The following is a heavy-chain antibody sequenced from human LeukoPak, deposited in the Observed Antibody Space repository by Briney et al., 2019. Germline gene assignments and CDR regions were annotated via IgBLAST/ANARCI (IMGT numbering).Heavy chain of an antibody. V-gene: IGHV1-3*04. D-gene: IGHD1-26*01. CDR3: AGAPGSGSYSAFDY. CDR1: GYTFTSYA. CDR2: INTGNGNT. Sequence: GASVKVSCKASGYTFTSYAIHWVRQAPGQRLEWMGWINTGNGNTKYSQKFQGRVTITRDTSASTAYMELSSLRSEDTAVYSCAGAPGSGSYSAFDYWGQGTLVTVSS. J-gene: IGHJ4*02.